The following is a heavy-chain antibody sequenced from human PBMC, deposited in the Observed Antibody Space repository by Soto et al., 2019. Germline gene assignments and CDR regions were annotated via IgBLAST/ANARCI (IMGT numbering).Heavy chain of an antibody. V-gene: IGHV4-34*01. CDR3: ARGSGRPKRLTAANFDY. J-gene: IGHJ4*02. CDR2: INHSGST. D-gene: IGHD2-21*02. Sequence: QVQLQQWGAGLLKPSETLSLTCAVYGGSFSGYYWSWIRQPPGKGLEWIGEINHSGSTNYNPSLKSRVTISVDTSKNQFTLKLSSVTAADTAVYYCARGSGRPKRLTAANFDYWGQGTLVTVSS. CDR1: GGSFSGYY.